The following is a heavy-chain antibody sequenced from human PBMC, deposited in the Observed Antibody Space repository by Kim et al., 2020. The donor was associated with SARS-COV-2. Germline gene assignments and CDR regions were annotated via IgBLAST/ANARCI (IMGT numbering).Heavy chain of an antibody. CDR1: GFTFSGSA. Sequence: GGSLRLSCAASGFTFSGSAMHWVRQASGKGLEWVGRIRSKANSYATAYAASVKGRFTISRDDSKNTAYLQMNSLKTEDTAVYYCTRPLPMGYYYMDVWGKGTTVTVSS. CDR3: TRPLPMGYYYMDV. V-gene: IGHV3-73*01. CDR2: IRSKANSYAT. J-gene: IGHJ6*03.